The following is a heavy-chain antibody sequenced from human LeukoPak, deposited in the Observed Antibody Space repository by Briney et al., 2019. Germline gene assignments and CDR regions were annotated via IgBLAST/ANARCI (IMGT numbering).Heavy chain of an antibody. J-gene: IGHJ4*02. V-gene: IGHV4-59*01. Sequence: SETLSLTCTVSGGSISSYYWSWIRQPPGKGLEWIGYNYYSGSTNYNPSLKSRVTISVDTSKNQFSLKLSSVTAADTAVYYCARSRSYSSSWYSDYWGQGTLVTVSS. D-gene: IGHD6-13*01. CDR3: ARSRSYSSSWYSDY. CDR2: NYYSGST. CDR1: GGSISSYY.